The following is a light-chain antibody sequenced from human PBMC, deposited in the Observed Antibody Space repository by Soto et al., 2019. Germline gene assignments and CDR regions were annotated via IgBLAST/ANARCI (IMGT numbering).Light chain of an antibody. J-gene: IGKJ5*01. CDR2: GAS. CDR3: QQSHSTPIT. V-gene: IGKV1-39*01. CDR1: QNISSY. Sequence: DIQMTQSPSSLSASVGDRVTITCRASQNISSYLNWYHQKPGEVPKLLIYGASTLQSGVPSGLSGSGSGTEFTLTISSLQPEDFATYYCQQSHSTPITFGQGTRLEIK.